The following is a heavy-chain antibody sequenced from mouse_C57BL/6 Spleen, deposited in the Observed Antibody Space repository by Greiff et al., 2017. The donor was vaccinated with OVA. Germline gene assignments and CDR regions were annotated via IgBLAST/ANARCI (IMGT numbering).Heavy chain of an antibody. CDR1: GYTFTSYW. V-gene: IGHV1-52*01. D-gene: IGHD2-5*01. CDR2: IDPSDSAT. CDR3: ARGSNYDY. Sequence: QVQLQQPGAELVRPGSSVKLSCKASGYTFTSYWMHWVKQRPIQGLEWIGNIDPSDSATHYNQKFKDKATLTVNKSYSIAYLQISSLTSEYCAGYYWARGSNYDYWGQGTTLTVSA. J-gene: IGHJ2*01.